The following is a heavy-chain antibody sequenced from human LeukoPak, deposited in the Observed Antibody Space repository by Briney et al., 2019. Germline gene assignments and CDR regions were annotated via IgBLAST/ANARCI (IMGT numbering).Heavy chain of an antibody. CDR1: GYSISSGYY. CDR2: IYHSGST. Sequence: SETLSLTCAVSGYSISSGYYWGWIRQPPGKGLEWIGSIYHSGSTYYNPSLKSRVTISVDTSKNQFSLKLSSVTAADTAVYYCARRIQLWLQVEGYWGQGTLDTVSS. CDR3: ARRIQLWLQVEGY. V-gene: IGHV4-38-2*01. D-gene: IGHD5-18*01. J-gene: IGHJ4*02.